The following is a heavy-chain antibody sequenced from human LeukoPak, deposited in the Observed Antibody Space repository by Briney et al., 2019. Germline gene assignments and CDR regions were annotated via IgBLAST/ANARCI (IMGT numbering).Heavy chain of an antibody. V-gene: IGHV3-23*01. CDR1: GFTFSDSA. CDR3: AIGGNYAPLDY. D-gene: IGHD1-7*01. J-gene: IGHJ4*01. Sequence: GVSLRLSCAASGFTFSDSAMTWVRQAPGKGLEWFSAISTSGSDTIYTDSVRGRFTISRDKSTNTMYLQMNSLRAGATDVYYCAIGGNYAPLDYSGEGSL. CDR2: ISTSGSDT.